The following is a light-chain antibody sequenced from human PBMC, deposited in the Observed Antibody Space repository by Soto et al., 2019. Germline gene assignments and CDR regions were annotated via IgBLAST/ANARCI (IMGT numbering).Light chain of an antibody. CDR1: QDIGNY. J-gene: IGKJ4*01. V-gene: IGKV1-33*01. Sequence: DILLTQSPSSLSASVGDSVTITCQASQDIGNYLSWYQQKLGKAPKLLIYDASNLETGVPSKFSGSGSGKDFTFTISSLQPEDFAIYYCQQYGNLPLTLGGGTKVDIK. CDR3: QQYGNLPLT. CDR2: DAS.